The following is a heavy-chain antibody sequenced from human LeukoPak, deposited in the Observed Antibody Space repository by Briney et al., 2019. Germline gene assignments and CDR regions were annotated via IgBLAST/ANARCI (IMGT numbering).Heavy chain of an antibody. CDR3: ARRAGAYSHPYDY. V-gene: IGHV4-59*12. D-gene: IGHD4/OR15-4a*01. J-gene: IGHJ4*02. Sequence: PSETLSLTCTVSGGSISSYYWSWIRQPPGKGLEWIGYIYYSGSTNYNPSLKSRVTISVDTSKNQFSLKLSSVTAADTAVYHCARRAGAYSHPYDYWGQGTLVTVSS. CDR2: IYYSGST. CDR1: GGSISSYY.